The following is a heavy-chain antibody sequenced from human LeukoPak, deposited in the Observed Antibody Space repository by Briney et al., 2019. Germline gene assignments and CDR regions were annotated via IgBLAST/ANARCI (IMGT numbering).Heavy chain of an antibody. CDR2: ISNSSSTI. CDR1: GFTFSRYS. CDR3: ARVTGGEGGY. D-gene: IGHD3-9*01. V-gene: IGHV3-48*02. J-gene: IGHJ4*02. Sequence: GGSLRLSCAASGFTFSRYSMNGVRQAPGKGLEWVSYISNSSSTIYYADSVKGRFTISRDNAKNSLYLQMNSLRDEDTAVYYCARVTGGEGGYWGQGTLVTVSS.